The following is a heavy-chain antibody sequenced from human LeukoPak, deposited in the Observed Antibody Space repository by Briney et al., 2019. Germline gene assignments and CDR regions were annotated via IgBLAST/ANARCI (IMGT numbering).Heavy chain of an antibody. CDR1: GYTFANYG. V-gene: IGHV1-69*04. D-gene: IGHD5-18*01. CDR2: IIPILGIA. CDR3: ASSPSRIQLWLNDYYGMDV. Sequence: ASVKVSCKASGYTFANYGLTWVRQAPGQGLEWMGRIIPILGIANYAQKFQGRVTITADKSTSTAYMELSSLRSEDTAVYYCASSPSRIQLWLNDYYGMDVWGQGTTVTVSS. J-gene: IGHJ6*02.